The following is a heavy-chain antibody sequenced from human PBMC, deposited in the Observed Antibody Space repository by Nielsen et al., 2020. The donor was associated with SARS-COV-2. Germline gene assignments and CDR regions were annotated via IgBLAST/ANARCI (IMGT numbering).Heavy chain of an antibody. Sequence: GESLKISCAASGFTFSSYWMSWVRQAPGKGLEWVANIKQDGSEKYYVDSVKGRFTISRDNAKNSLYLQMNSLRAEDTVVYYCAREGIVGAIIPGWGQGTLVTVSS. CDR3: AREGIVGAIIPG. CDR2: IKQDGSEK. CDR1: GFTFSSYW. V-gene: IGHV3-7*01. D-gene: IGHD1-26*01. J-gene: IGHJ4*02.